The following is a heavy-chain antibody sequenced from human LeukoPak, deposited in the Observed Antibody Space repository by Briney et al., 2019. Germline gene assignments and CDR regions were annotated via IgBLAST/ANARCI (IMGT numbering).Heavy chain of an antibody. CDR1: GYSISSGYY. D-gene: IGHD3-22*01. CDR2: IYHSGST. CDR3: ARVDYYDSSGYPGNWYFDL. V-gene: IGHV4-38-2*01. J-gene: IGHJ2*01. Sequence: SETLSLTCAVSGYSISSGYYWGWIRQPPGKGLEWIGSIYHSGSTYYNPSPKSRVTISVDTSKNQFSLKLSSVTAADTAVYYCARVDYYDSSGYPGNWYFDLWGRGTLVTVSS.